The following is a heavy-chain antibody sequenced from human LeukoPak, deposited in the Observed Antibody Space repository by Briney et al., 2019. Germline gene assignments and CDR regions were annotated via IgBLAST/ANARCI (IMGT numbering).Heavy chain of an antibody. D-gene: IGHD4-17*01. J-gene: IGHJ4*02. CDR2: INGDGSIT. Sequence: GGSLRLSCAASGFTFSSYWMHWVRQAPGKGLGWVSRINGDGSITGYADSVKGRLTVSRDNAKNTLYLQMNSLGAEDTAVYFCTRDRTTVTLFDYWGQGTLVTVSS. V-gene: IGHV3-74*01. CDR1: GFTFSSYW. CDR3: TRDRTTVTLFDY.